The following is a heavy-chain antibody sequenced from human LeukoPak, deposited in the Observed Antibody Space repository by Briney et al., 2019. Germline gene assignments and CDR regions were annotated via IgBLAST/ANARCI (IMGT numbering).Heavy chain of an antibody. D-gene: IGHD2-15*01. J-gene: IGHJ4*02. CDR2: IHTSGST. V-gene: IGHV4-4*09. CDR3: VRPGQSSWWVYFNY. CDR1: GGSSSFYY. Sequence: PSETLSLICTVSGGSSSFYYWTWIRQPPGKGLEWIGNIHTSGSTDYNPSLKSRVTMSIDTSKNQFSLRLSSVTAADTAVYYCVRPGQSSWWVYFNYWGQGTVVTVSS.